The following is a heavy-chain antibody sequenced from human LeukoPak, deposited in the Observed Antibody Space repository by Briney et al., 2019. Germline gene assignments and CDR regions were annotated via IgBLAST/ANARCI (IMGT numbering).Heavy chain of an antibody. CDR2: ISSSGSTI. D-gene: IGHD3-16*01. V-gene: IGHV3-48*03. Sequence: LPGGSLRLSCAASGFTFSSYEMNWVRQAPGKGLEWVSYISSSGSTIYYADSVKGRFTISRDNAKNSLYLQMNSLRAEDTAVYYCASGSYDYVWGSKRFDIWGQGTMVTVSS. J-gene: IGHJ3*02. CDR1: GFTFSSYE. CDR3: ASGSYDYVWGSKRFDI.